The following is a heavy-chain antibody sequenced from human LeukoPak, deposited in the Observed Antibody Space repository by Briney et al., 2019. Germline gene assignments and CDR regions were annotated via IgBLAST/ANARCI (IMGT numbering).Heavy chain of an antibody. V-gene: IGHV1-69*13. CDR3: ARVVTPRYCSSTSCYWKGWFDP. CDR1: GGTLSRYA. CDR2: IIASFGTA. J-gene: IGHJ5*02. D-gene: IGHD2-2*01. Sequence: VASVKVSCKASGGTLSRYAISWVRQAPGQGLEWMGGIIASFGTANYAQKFQGRVTISADESTSTAYMELSSLRSEDTAVYYCARVVTPRYCSSTSCYWKGWFDPWGRGTLVTVSS.